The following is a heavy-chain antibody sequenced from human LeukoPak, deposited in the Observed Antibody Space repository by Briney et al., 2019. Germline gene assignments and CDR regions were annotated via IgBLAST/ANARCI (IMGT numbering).Heavy chain of an antibody. V-gene: IGHV3-13*01. CDR3: ERGYFGSGSYYKGLKGLCFAY. Sequence: GGSLRLSCAASGFTFSSYDMHWVRQATGKGLEWVSAIGTAGDTYYPGSVKGRFTISRENAKNSLYLQMNSLRAGDTAVYYCERGYFGSGSYYKGLKGLCFAYWGKGTLVTVSS. J-gene: IGHJ4*02. CDR1: GFTFSSYD. CDR2: IGTAGDT. D-gene: IGHD3-10*01.